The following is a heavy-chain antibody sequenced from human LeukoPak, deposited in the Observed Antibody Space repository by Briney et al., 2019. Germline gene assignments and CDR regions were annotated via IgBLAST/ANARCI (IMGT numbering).Heavy chain of an antibody. CDR2: ISSTSIYK. CDR1: GFTFSSYS. V-gene: IGHV3-21*01. CDR3: ARDPRIYCTNGICRDDYFDN. D-gene: IGHD2-8*01. J-gene: IGHJ4*02. Sequence: GGSLRLSCAASGFTFSSYSMNWVRQAPGKGLEWISSISSTSIYKYYADSVKGRFTISRDNAKDSLLLQMNSLRAEDTAIYYCARDPRIYCTNGICRDDYFDNWGQGTLVTVSS.